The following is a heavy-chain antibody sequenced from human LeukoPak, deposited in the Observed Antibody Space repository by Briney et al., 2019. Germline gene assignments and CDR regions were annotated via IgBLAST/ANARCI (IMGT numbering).Heavy chain of an antibody. CDR2: IYYTGGT. CDR3: ASVKRPGDVFDV. D-gene: IGHD3-10*01. V-gene: IGHV4-59*01. CDR1: GGSIRSYY. J-gene: IGHJ3*01. Sequence: SETLSLTCIVSGGSIRSYYWSWIRQPPGKGLEWIGYIYYTGGTNYHPSLESRLTVSIDTSTNHLSLKLTSVTAADTAVYYCASVKRPGDVFDVWGQGTMVTVSS.